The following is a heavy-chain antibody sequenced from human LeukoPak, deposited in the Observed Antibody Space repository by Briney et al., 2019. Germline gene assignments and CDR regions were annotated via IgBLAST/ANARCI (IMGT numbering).Heavy chain of an antibody. CDR3: ARDRHIAAAGYYFDY. Sequence: PGGSLRLSCAASGFTFSSYAMSWVRQAPGKGLEWVSAISGSGGSIYYADSVKGRFTISRDNSKNTLYLQMNSLRVEDTAVYYCARDRHIAAAGYYFDYWGQGTLVTVSS. D-gene: IGHD6-25*01. J-gene: IGHJ4*02. V-gene: IGHV3-23*01. CDR2: ISGSGGSI. CDR1: GFTFSSYA.